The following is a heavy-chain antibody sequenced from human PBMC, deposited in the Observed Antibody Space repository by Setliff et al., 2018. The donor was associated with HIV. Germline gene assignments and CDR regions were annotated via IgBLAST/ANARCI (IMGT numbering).Heavy chain of an antibody. CDR2: IYYSGTT. V-gene: IGHV4-61*01. Sequence: SETLSLTCTVSGDSVSSASYYWSWIRQPPGKGLEWIGYIYYSGTTKYNPSLKSRVTISVDTSKNQFSLKLSSVTAADTTVYYCASEAWTSYRSSSGYYYYYMDVWGKGTTVTVSS. D-gene: IGHD6-6*01. J-gene: IGHJ6*03. CDR1: GDSVSSASYY. CDR3: ASEAWTSYRSSSGYYYYYMDV.